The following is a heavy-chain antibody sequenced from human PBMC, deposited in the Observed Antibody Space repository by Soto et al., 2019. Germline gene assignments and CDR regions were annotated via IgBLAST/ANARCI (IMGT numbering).Heavy chain of an antibody. V-gene: IGHV1-69*13. CDR3: ARGHEYGGNSDGFDG. J-gene: IGHJ3*01. CDR2: ILPFFGTA. D-gene: IGHD4-17*01. Sequence: QVHLVQSGAEVKKPGSSVKVSCKYSGGTFRTESSNWVRQAPGQGLEWMGGILPFFGTADYAPRLQGRVTMTADGATTTAYMELSSLTSQDTAVYFCARGHEYGGNSDGFDGSRQGPMVTVSS. CDR1: GGTFRTES.